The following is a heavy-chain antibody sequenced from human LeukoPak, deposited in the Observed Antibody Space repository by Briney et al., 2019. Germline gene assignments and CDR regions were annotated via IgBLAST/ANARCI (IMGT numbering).Heavy chain of an antibody. J-gene: IGHJ6*03. CDR1: GYSISSGYY. V-gene: IGHV4-38-2*02. D-gene: IGHD6-25*01. Sequence: SETLSLTCTVSGYSISSGYYWGWIRPPPGKGLEWIGSIYHSGSTYYNPSLKSRVTISVDTSKNQFSLKLSSVTAADTAVYYCARVFSEHYYMDVWGKGTTVTVSS. CDR2: IYHSGST. CDR3: ARVFSEHYYMDV.